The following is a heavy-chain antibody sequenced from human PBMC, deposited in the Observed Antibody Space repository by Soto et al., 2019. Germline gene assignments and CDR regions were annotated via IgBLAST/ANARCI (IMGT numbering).Heavy chain of an antibody. J-gene: IGHJ4*02. CDR3: ARDQGWYAN. CDR2: ITWNSGSI. V-gene: IGHV3-23*01. CDR1: GFTFSSCA. Sequence: PGGSLRLSCAASGFTFSSCAMGWVRQAPGKGLEWVSGITWNSGSIVYADSVKGRFTISRDNSKNTLYLQMNSLRAEDTAVYYCARDQGWYANWDQGTLVTVSS. D-gene: IGHD2-8*01.